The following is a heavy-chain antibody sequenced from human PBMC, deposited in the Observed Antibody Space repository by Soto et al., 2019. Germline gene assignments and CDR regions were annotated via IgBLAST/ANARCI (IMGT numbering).Heavy chain of an antibody. V-gene: IGHV1-3*01. CDR3: AKAIPVAMAPFDC. D-gene: IGHD5-18*01. J-gene: IGHJ4*02. CDR2: INAGNGNT. CDR1: GYTFTSYA. Sequence: ASVKVSCKASGYTFTSYAMHWVRQAPGQRLEWMGWINAGNGNTKYSQKFQGRVTITRDTSASTAYMELSSLRSEDTAVYYCAKAIPVAMAPFDCWGQGTLVTVSS.